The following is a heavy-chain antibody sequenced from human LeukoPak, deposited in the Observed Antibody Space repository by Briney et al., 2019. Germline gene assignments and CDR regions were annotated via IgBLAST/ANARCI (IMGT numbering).Heavy chain of an antibody. CDR3: ARGWYSSSWYNVDYFDY. D-gene: IGHD6-13*01. CDR2: IIPIFGTT. CDR1: GGTFSSYA. J-gene: IGHJ4*02. V-gene: IGHV1-69*05. Sequence: SVKVSCKASGGTFSSYAINWVRQAPGQGLEWMGQIIPIFGTTNYAQKFQGRVTMTRNTSISTAYMELSSLRSEDTAVYYCARGWYSSSWYNVDYFDYWGQGTLVTVSS.